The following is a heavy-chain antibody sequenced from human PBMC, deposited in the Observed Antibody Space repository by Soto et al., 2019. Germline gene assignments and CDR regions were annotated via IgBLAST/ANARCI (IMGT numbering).Heavy chain of an antibody. J-gene: IGHJ4*02. D-gene: IGHD2-2*01. V-gene: IGHV4-34*01. CDR3: ARGARLVVVPAAMPVSIDY. CDR2: INHSGST. CDR1: GGSFSGYY. Sequence: SETLSLTCAVYGGSFSGYYWSWIRQPPGKGLEWIGEINHSGSTNYNPSLKSRVTITVYTSKNQFYLKLSSVTAADPAVYYCARGARLVVVPAAMPVSIDYWGQGTLVTVSS.